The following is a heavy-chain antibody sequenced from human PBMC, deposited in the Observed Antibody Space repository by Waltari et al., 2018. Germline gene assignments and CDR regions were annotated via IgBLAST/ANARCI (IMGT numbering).Heavy chain of an antibody. CDR2: VNPSTGGT. J-gene: IGHJ4*02. CDR3: ARAILRFLKPIDS. V-gene: IGHV1-2*02. CDR1: GYTFTYYY. Sequence: QVQLVQSGAEMRKPGTSVKVSCRTSGYTFTYYYIHWLRQAPGQGLEWMGGVNPSTGGTNYAQKFRDRVAMTRHTSINTASMELNRLRLDDTAVYFCARAILRFLKPIDSWGQGTLVTVSS. D-gene: IGHD3-3*01.